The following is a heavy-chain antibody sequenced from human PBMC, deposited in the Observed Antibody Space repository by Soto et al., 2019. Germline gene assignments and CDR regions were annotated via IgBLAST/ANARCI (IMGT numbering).Heavy chain of an antibody. V-gene: IGHV3-49*03. Sequence: PGGSLRLSCTASGFTFGDYAMSWFRQVPGKGLEWVGFIRSKAYGGTTEYAASVKGRFTISRDDSKSIAYLQMNSLKTEDTAVYYCTRTHSLWFGELLSGFDYWGQGT. CDR3: TRTHSLWFGELLSGFDY. CDR1: GFTFGDYA. D-gene: IGHD3-10*01. J-gene: IGHJ4*02. CDR2: IRSKAYGGTT.